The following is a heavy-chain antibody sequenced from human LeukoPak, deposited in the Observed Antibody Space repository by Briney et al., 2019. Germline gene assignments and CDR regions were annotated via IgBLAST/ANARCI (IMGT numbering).Heavy chain of an antibody. Sequence: PGRSLRLSCATSGFTFSMSAMHWVRLAPGKGLDWVAVISFDGGNKFYADSVKGRFSISRDNSKNTLYLQMNSLGLDDTAVYFXXXXXAGXXXXXXXXXGQGTLVTXXS. CDR3: XXXXAGXXXXXXXX. V-gene: IGHV3-30-3*01. J-gene: IGHJ4*02. CDR1: GFTFSMSA. CDR2: ISFDGGNK.